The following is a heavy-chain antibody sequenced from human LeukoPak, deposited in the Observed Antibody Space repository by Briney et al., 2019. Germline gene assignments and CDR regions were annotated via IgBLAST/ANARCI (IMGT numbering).Heavy chain of an antibody. CDR1: GGSISRHY. CDR2: THFSGST. V-gene: IGHV4-59*11. Sequence: PSETLSLTCSVSGGSISRHYWTWIRQPPGKGLEWIGYTHFSGSTNYNPSLKSRATTSLDRAKNQISLTLTSVSAADTAGYFCARAKAAGSYDVGGQGTLVTVSS. D-gene: IGHD6-13*01. J-gene: IGHJ4*02. CDR3: ARAKAAGSYDV.